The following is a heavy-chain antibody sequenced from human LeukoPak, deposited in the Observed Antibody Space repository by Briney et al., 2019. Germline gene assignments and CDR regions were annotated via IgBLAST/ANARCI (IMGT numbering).Heavy chain of an antibody. Sequence: GGSLRLSCAASGFTFSSYAMHWVRQAPGKGLEWVAVISYDGSNKYYADSVKGRFTISRDNSKNTLYLQMNSLRAEDTAVYYCARDFSLGGSYYAVFHTPDYWGQGTLVTVSS. V-gene: IGHV3-30*04. J-gene: IGHJ4*02. CDR1: GFTFSSYA. CDR2: ISYDGSNK. D-gene: IGHD1-26*01. CDR3: ARDFSLGGSYYAVFHTPDY.